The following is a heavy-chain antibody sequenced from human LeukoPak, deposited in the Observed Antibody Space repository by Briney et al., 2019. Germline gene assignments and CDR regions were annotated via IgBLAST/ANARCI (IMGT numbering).Heavy chain of an antibody. V-gene: IGHV3-74*01. J-gene: IGHJ4*02. CDR3: ARVRVPAAPLYYFDY. CDR2: INSDGSST. Sequence: QPGGSLRLSCAASGFTFSSYWMHWVRQAPGKGLVWVSRINSDGSSTSYADSVKGRFTISRDNAKNTLYLQMNSLRAEDTAVYYCARVRVPAAPLYYFDYWGQGTLVTVSS. D-gene: IGHD2-2*01. CDR1: GFTFSSYW.